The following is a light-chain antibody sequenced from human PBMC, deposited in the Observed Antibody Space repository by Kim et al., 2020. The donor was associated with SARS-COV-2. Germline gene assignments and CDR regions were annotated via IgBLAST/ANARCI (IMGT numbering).Light chain of an antibody. Sequence: ALGQTVRITCQGDSLRSYYASWYQQKPGPAPVLVIYGQNNRPSGIPDRFSGSSSGNTASLTITGAQAEDEADYYCNSRDSSGNHWVFGGGTQLTVL. CDR3: NSRDSSGNHWV. V-gene: IGLV3-19*01. CDR1: SLRSYY. J-gene: IGLJ3*02. CDR2: GQN.